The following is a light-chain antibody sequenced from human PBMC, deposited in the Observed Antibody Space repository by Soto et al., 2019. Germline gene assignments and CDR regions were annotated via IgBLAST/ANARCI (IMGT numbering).Light chain of an antibody. CDR1: QSVRSNY. CDR3: QRYGSSPLT. Sequence: EIVLTQSPDILSLSPGERATLSCRASQSVRSNYFAWYQQKPGHAPTFLISDASSRATGIPGRFSGRGSGKDFTLTISRLEPEDFAVYYCQRYGSSPLTFGGGTKVEIK. CDR2: DAS. J-gene: IGKJ4*01. V-gene: IGKV3-20*01.